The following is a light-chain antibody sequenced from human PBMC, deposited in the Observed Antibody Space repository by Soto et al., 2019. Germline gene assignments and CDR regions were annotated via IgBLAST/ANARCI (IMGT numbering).Light chain of an antibody. J-gene: IGLJ1*01. V-gene: IGLV3-21*04. CDR1: NIGDKR. Sequence: SYELTQPPSVSVAPEKTTTITCGGNNIGDKRVHGYRQKPGQAPVLLISYDSDRPSGIPERYSGSNSGNTATLTISRVEAGDEADYDWQVWDIMTDNYVFGGGTNLTAL. CDR2: YDS. CDR3: QVWDIMTDNYV.